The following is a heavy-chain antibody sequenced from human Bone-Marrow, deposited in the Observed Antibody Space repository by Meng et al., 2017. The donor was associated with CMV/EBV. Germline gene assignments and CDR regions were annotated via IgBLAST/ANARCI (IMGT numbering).Heavy chain of an antibody. CDR3: ARGTRITVAGMGFDP. CDR2: TYYKSKWYN. Sequence: VSSNSASWNWIRQSPSRGLEWLGRTYYKSKWYNDYALSVKGRITINPDISKNQFSLQLNSVTPEDTAVYYCARGTRITVAGMGFDPWGQGTLVTVSS. J-gene: IGHJ5*02. D-gene: IGHD6-19*01. CDR1: VSSNSAS. V-gene: IGHV6-1*01.